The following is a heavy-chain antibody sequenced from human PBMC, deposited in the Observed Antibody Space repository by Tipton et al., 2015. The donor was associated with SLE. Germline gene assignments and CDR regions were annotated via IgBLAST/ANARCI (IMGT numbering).Heavy chain of an antibody. V-gene: IGHV3-48*01. CDR3: AREVLSGYTSWFDP. CDR1: GFTFSDYS. CDR2: ITSSSKTI. J-gene: IGHJ5*02. D-gene: IGHD5-12*01. Sequence: SLRLSCAASGFTFSDYSMNWVRQAPGKGLEWVSFITSSSKTIYYADSVRGRFTVSRDNFRKTLYLQMNGLRPADTAVYYCAREVLSGYTSWFDPWGQGTLVTVSS.